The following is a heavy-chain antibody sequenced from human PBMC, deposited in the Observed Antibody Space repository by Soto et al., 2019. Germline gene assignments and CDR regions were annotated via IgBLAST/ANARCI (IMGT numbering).Heavy chain of an antibody. CDR1: GGSFTCYY. Sequence: SETLSLTCAVYGGSFTCYYWSWIRQPPGMGLEWIGEINQSGSTNYNPSLKSRVTISVDTSKSQFSLKLSSVTAADTAVYYCARSTVGFYYMGVWGKGTTVTVS. CDR2: INQSGST. V-gene: IGHV4-34*01. D-gene: IGHD4-17*01. CDR3: ARSTVGFYYMGV. J-gene: IGHJ6*03.